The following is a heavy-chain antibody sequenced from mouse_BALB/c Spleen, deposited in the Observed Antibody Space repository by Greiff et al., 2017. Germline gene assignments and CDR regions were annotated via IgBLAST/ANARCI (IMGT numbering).Heavy chain of an antibody. CDR1: GFTFSSYG. CDR2: INSNGGST. CDR3: ARGGLSMDY. D-gene: IGHD6-2*01. J-gene: IGHJ4*01. Sequence: EVKVVESGGGLMQPGGSLKLSCAASGFTFSSYGMSWVRQTPDKRLELVATINSNGGSTYYPDSVKGRFTISRDNAKNTLYLQMSSLKSEDTAMYYCARGGLSMDYWGQGTSVTVSS. V-gene: IGHV5-6-3*01.